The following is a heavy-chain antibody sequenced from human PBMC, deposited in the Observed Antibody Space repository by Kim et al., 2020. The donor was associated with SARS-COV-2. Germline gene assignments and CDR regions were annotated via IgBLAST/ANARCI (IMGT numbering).Heavy chain of an antibody. V-gene: IGHV3-43*01. CDR2: ISWDGGST. CDR1: GFTFDDYT. Sequence: GGSLRLSCAASGFTFDDYTMHWVRQAPGKGLEWVSLISWDGGSTYYADSVKGRFTISRDNSKNSLYLQMNSLRTEDTALYYCAKDIRIAAGYFDYWGQGTVVPVST. CDR3: AKDIRIAAGYFDY. D-gene: IGHD6-25*01. J-gene: IGHJ4*02.